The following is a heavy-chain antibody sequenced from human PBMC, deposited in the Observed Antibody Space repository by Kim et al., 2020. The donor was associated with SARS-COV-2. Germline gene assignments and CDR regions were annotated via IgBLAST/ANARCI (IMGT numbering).Heavy chain of an antibody. Sequence: GESLKISCKGSGYSFTSYWISWVRQMPGKGLEWMGRIDPSDSYTNYSPSFQGHVTISADKSISTAYLQWSSLKASDTAMYYYARTDIVATSDYYYGMDVWGQGTTVTVSS. CDR1: GYSFTSYW. V-gene: IGHV5-10-1*01. CDR3: ARTDIVATSDYYYGMDV. J-gene: IGHJ6*02. D-gene: IGHD5-12*01. CDR2: IDPSDSYT.